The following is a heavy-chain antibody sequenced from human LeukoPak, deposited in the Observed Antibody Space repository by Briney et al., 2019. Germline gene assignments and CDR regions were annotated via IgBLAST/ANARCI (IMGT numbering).Heavy chain of an antibody. V-gene: IGHV4-39*01. CDR1: GGSISSSSYY. Sequence: SETLSLTCTVSGGSISSSSYYWGWIRQPPGKGLEWIGSIYYSGSTYYNPSLKSRVTISVDASKNQFSLKLSSVTAADTAVYYCASLRERSYYARGFDYWGQGTLVTVSS. CDR2: IYYSGST. D-gene: IGHD1-26*01. J-gene: IGHJ4*02. CDR3: ASLRERSYYARGFDY.